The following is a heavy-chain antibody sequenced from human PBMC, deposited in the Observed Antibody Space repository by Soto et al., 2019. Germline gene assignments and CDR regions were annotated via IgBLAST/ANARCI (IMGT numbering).Heavy chain of an antibody. V-gene: IGHV4-34*01. CDR1: GGSFSGPN. D-gene: IGHD3-10*01. Sequence: QVQLQQWGAGLLKPSETLSLACAVYGGSFSGPNWSWIRQPPGKGLEWIGEINHSGITNYNPSLKSRVTISIDMSKNQYSLKVSSVTAADTAVYYCARGWGFAFDPWGQGILVTVSS. J-gene: IGHJ5*02. CDR2: INHSGIT. CDR3: ARGWGFAFDP.